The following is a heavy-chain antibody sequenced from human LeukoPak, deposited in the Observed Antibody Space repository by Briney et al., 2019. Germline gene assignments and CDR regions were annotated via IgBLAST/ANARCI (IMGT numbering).Heavy chain of an antibody. D-gene: IGHD6-6*01. V-gene: IGHV4-34*01. CDR2: INHSGTT. CDR3: ARGFTTSSLWFDP. Sequence: PSETLSLTCGVHGGSFSGYHWTWPRQRPGKGLEWIGDINHSGTTHYSPPLKSRVTMSVDKSNNHFSLNLHAVTAADTGVYYCARGFTTSSLWFDPWGQGILVTVSS. J-gene: IGHJ5*02. CDR1: GGSFSGYH.